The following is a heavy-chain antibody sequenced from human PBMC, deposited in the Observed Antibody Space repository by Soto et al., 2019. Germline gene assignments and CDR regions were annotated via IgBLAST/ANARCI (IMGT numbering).Heavy chain of an antibody. CDR2: ISHDGSNT. V-gene: IGHV3-30-3*01. J-gene: IGHJ4*02. D-gene: IGHD3-3*01. Sequence: QVQLVESGGGVVQPGRSLRLSCAASGFTFNIYAMHWVRQAPAKGLEWVALISHDGSNTYYADSVKGRFTVSRDDSTHTVYLQTNNLRTEDTAVYYCARGYYDFWSGYYGGYWGQGTLVTVAA. CDR3: ARGYYDFWSGYYGGY. CDR1: GFTFNIYA.